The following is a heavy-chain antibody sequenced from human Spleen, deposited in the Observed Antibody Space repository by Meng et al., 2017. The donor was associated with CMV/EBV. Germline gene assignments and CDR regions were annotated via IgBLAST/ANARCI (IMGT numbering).Heavy chain of an antibody. CDR1: GASVSSGSCH. V-gene: IGHV4-61*03. Sequence: GAVAGASVSSGSCHWNWVRQPPGKSLEWIGQTIYGGSTNYNPSLRSRLTISVDTSKNLFSLNLNSVTAADTAVYFCVSGSRSYFSDWGQGTLVTVSS. CDR2: TIYGGST. J-gene: IGHJ4*02. CDR3: VSGSRSYFSD. D-gene: IGHD1-26*01.